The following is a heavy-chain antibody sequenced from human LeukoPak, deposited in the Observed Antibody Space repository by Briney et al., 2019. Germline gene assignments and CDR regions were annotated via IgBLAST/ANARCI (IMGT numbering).Heavy chain of an antibody. J-gene: IGHJ4*02. V-gene: IGHV3-53*01. CDR2: IYSGDTA. CDR3: ARDRSEMATLWAHFDY. CDR1: GFIVSNNY. D-gene: IGHD5-24*01. Sequence: GGSLRLSCAASGFIVSNNYMSWVRQAPGKGLEWVSVIYSGDTAYYADSVKGRFTISRDNSKNTLYLQMNSLRAGDTAMYYCARDRSEMATLWAHFDYWGQGSLVTVSS.